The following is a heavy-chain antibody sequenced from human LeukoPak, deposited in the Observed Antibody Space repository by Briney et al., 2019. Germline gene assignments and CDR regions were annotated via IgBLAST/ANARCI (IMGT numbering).Heavy chain of an antibody. Sequence: ASVKVSCKASGYTFTGYYTQWVRQAPGQGLEWMGWINPNSGGTNYAQKFQGRVTMTRDTYTTTAYMELSRLSSDDTAVYYCARALISDDYVFMDVWGQGTTVTVSS. CDR1: GYTFTGYY. D-gene: IGHD3-16*01. V-gene: IGHV1-2*02. J-gene: IGHJ6*02. CDR2: INPNSGGT. CDR3: ARALISDDYVFMDV.